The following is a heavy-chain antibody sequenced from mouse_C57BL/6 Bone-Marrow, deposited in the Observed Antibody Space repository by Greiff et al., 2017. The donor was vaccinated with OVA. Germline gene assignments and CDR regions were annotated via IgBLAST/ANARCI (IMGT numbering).Heavy chain of an antibody. V-gene: IGHV5-4*01. CDR2: ISDGGSYT. Sequence: EVHLVESGGGLVKPGGSLKLSCAASGFTFSSYAMSWVRQTPEKRLEWVATISDGGSYTYYPDNVKGRFTISRDNAKNNLYLQMSHLKSEDTAMYYWARDSEGAYWGQGTLVTVSA. CDR3: ARDSEGAY. J-gene: IGHJ3*01. CDR1: GFTFSSYA.